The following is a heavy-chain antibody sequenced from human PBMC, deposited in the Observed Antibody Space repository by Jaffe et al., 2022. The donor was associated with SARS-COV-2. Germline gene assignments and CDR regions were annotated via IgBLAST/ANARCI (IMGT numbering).Heavy chain of an antibody. CDR3: ARVGRGAVSGTSLDL. V-gene: IGHV3-11*05. CDR1: GFSFGDYY. Sequence: QVQLVESGGGLVKPGGSLRLSCTASGFSFGDYYMNWIRQAPGKGLEWISYISRTDSNTKYADSVKGRFTISRDNANSEVSLQVTSLRVEDTAIYYCARVGRGAVSGTSLDLWGRGTLVTVSS. D-gene: IGHD2-15*01. J-gene: IGHJ5*02. CDR2: ISRTDSNT.